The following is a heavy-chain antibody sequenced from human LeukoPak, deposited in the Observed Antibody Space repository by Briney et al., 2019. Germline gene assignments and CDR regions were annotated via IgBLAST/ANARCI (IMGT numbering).Heavy chain of an antibody. V-gene: IGHV1-2*02. CDR1: GYTFATYF. CDR3: ARPTYCGSNCYFNFDY. Sequence: PGASVKVSCKTSGYTFATYFMHWVRQAPGQGLEWMGYIKPNSGVTNYAQKFRGRATMTWDTSISTAYIELSGLTSDDTAIYYCARPTYCGSNCYFNFDYWGQGTLVTVSS. J-gene: IGHJ4*02. D-gene: IGHD2-21*02. CDR2: IKPNSGVT.